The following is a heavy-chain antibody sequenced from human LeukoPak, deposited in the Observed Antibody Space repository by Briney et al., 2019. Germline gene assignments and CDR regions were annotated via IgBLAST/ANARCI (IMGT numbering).Heavy chain of an antibody. CDR1: GYTFTSYD. V-gene: IGHV1-8*01. J-gene: IGHJ4*02. D-gene: IGHD4-17*01. Sequence: GKVACKAYGYTFTSYDINWVGQARGQGMEWVGWMNSNRGKTGYAKKIQGRVTITRKTTIRTAYRELNRLRCEDTAGYYSARVTTVTTFYWGQGSLVTVSS. CDR3: ARVTTVTTFY. CDR2: MNSNRGKT.